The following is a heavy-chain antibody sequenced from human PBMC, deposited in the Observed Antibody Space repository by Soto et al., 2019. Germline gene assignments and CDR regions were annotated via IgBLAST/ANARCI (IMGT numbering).Heavy chain of an antibody. J-gene: IGHJ6*02. CDR1: GFTFSSYA. CDR2: ISYDGSNK. Sequence: PGGSLRLSCAASGFTFSSYAMHWVRQAPGKGLEWVAVISYDGSNKYYADSVKGRFTISRDNSKNTLYLQMNSLRAEDTAFYYCARGGLPNDYYYYYGMDVWGQGTTVTVSS. D-gene: IGHD1-1*01. V-gene: IGHV3-30-3*01. CDR3: ARGGLPNDYYYYYGMDV.